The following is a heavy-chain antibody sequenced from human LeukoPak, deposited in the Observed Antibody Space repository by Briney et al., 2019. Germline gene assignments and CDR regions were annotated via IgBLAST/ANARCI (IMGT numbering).Heavy chain of an antibody. Sequence: SETLSLTCTVSGGSISSYYWSWIRQPPGKGLEWIGEINHSGSTNYNPSLKSRVTISVDTSKNQFSLKLSSVTAADTAVYCCATLQSSGYDYSDYWGQGILVTVSS. V-gene: IGHV4-34*01. CDR2: INHSGST. CDR3: ATLQSSGYDYSDY. J-gene: IGHJ4*02. CDR1: GGSISSYY. D-gene: IGHD3-22*01.